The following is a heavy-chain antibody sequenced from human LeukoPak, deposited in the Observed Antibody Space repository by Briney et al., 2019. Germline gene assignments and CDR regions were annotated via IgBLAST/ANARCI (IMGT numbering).Heavy chain of an antibody. CDR1: GFTFSRYS. Sequence: GGSLRLSCAASGFTFSRYSMNWVRQAPGKGLEWVSRLKSDGSSTSYADSVKGRFTISRDNAKNTLYLQMNSLRAEDTAVYDCARGPSGYHNTGGQGTLVTVSS. CDR3: ARGPSGYHNT. D-gene: IGHD5-12*01. V-gene: IGHV3-74*01. J-gene: IGHJ4*02. CDR2: LKSDGSST.